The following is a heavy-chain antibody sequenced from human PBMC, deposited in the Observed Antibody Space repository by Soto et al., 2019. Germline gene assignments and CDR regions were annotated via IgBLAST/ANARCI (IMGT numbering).Heavy chain of an antibody. CDR1: GYTFTSYG. D-gene: IGHD3-3*01. CDR2: ISAYNGNT. Sequence: ASVKVSCKASGYTFTSYGISWVRQAPGQGLERMGWISAYNGNTNYAQKLQGRVTMTTDTSTSTAYMELRSLRSDDTAVYYCARVPTLTIFGVVNPDYWGQGTLVTVSS. V-gene: IGHV1-18*01. J-gene: IGHJ4*02. CDR3: ARVPTLTIFGVVNPDY.